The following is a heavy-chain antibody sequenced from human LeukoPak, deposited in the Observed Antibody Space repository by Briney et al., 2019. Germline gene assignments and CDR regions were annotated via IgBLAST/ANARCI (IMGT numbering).Heavy chain of an antibody. J-gene: IGHJ6*03. CDR3: ARDTGETSNYYYYYYMDV. D-gene: IGHD3-16*01. V-gene: IGHV5-51*01. CDR2: IYPGDSDT. Sequence: GESLKISCKGSGYSFTSYWIGWVLQMPGKGLEWMGIIYPGDSDTRYSPSFQGQVTISADKSISTAYLQWSSLKASDTAMYYCARDTGETSNYYYYYYMDVWGKGTTVTVSS. CDR1: GYSFTSYW.